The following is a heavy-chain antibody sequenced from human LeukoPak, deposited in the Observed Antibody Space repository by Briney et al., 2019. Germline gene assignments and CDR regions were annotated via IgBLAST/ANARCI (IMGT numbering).Heavy chain of an antibody. J-gene: IGHJ4*02. Sequence: SETLSLTCTVSGGSISSSSYYWGWIRHPPGKGLEWIGSIYYSGSTYYNTSLKSRVTISVDTSKNQFSLKLSSVTAADTAVYYCARQRQQWLENFDYWGQGTLVTVSS. CDR3: ARQRQQWLENFDY. CDR2: IYYSGST. CDR1: GGSISSSSYY. D-gene: IGHD6-19*01. V-gene: IGHV4-39*01.